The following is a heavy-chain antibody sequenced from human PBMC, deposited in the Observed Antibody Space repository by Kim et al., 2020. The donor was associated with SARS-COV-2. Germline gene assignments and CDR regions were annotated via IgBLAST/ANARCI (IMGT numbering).Heavy chain of an antibody. D-gene: IGHD3-16*01. Sequence: ASVKVSCKASGYTFTSYAMHWVRQAPGQRLEWMGWINAGNGNTKYSQKFQGRVTITRDTSASTAYMELSSLRSEDTAVYYCARLLGQSAGGYSGMDVWGQGTTVTVSS. CDR1: GYTFTSYA. CDR2: INAGNGNT. CDR3: ARLLGQSAGGYSGMDV. V-gene: IGHV1-3*01. J-gene: IGHJ6*02.